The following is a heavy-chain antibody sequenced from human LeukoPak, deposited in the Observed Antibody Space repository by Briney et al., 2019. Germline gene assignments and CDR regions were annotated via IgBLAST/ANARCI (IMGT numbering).Heavy chain of an antibody. J-gene: IGHJ6*03. D-gene: IGHD3-10*01. Sequence: GGSLRLSCAASGFTFSSYAMSWVRQAPGKGLEWVSYITSTSSTIFYADSVKGRFTISRDNAKNSLSLQMNSLRAEDTAVYYCARSIGTYYHGSGRNYYYYYFDVWGKGTPVTISS. CDR2: ITSTSSTI. CDR3: ARSIGTYYHGSGRNYYYYYFDV. V-gene: IGHV3-48*01. CDR1: GFTFSSYA.